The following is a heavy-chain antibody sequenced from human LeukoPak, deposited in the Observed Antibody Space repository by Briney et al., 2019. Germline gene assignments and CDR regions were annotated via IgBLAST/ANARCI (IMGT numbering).Heavy chain of an antibody. V-gene: IGHV4-4*07. CDR2: IYTSGST. CDR1: GGSISSYY. D-gene: IGHD6-19*01. Sequence: SETLPLTCTVSGGSISSYYWSWIRQPAGKGLEWIGRIYTSGSTNYNPSLKSRVTMSVDTSKNQFSLKLSSVTAADTAVYYCARDRLVKGAFDIWGQGTMVTVSS. CDR3: ARDRLVKGAFDI. J-gene: IGHJ3*02.